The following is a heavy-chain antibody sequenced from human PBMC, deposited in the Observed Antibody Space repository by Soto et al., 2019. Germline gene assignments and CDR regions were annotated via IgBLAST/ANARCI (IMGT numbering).Heavy chain of an antibody. D-gene: IGHD6-6*01. J-gene: IGHJ4*02. CDR2: IIPILGIA. CDR3: ARGTSSSAKGDY. CDR1: GGTFSSYT. Sequence: ASVKVSCKASGGTFSSYTISWVRQAPGQGLEWMGRIIPILGIANYAQKFQGRVTITADKSTSTAYMELSSLRSEDTAVYYCARGTSSSAKGDYWGQGTLVTVSS. V-gene: IGHV1-69*02.